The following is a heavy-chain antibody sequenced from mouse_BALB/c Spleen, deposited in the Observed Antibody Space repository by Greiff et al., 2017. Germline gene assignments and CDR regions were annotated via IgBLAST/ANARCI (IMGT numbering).Heavy chain of an antibody. J-gene: IGHJ1*01. Sequence: EVKLVESGGGLVKPGGSLKLSCAASGFTFSDYYMYWVRQTPEKRLEWVATISDGGSYTYYPDRVKGRFTISRDNAKNNLYLQMSSLKSEDTAMCYCAREGNWYFDVWGAGTTVTVSS. V-gene: IGHV5-4*02. CDR2: ISDGGSYT. CDR1: GFTFSDYY. CDR3: AREGNWYFDV.